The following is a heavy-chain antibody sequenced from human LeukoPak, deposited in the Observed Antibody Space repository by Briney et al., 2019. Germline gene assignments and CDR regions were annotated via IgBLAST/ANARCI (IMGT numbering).Heavy chain of an antibody. CDR1: GGSFSGYY. J-gene: IGHJ5*02. V-gene: IGHV4-31*11. CDR3: ARARTTTVTTSSDWFDP. D-gene: IGHD4-17*01. Sequence: PSETLSLTCAVYGGSFSGYYWSWICQHPGKGLEWIGYIYYSGSTYYNPSLKSRVTISVDTSKNQFSLKLSSVTAADTAVYYCARARTTTVTTSSDWFDPWGQGTLVTVSS. CDR2: IYYSGST.